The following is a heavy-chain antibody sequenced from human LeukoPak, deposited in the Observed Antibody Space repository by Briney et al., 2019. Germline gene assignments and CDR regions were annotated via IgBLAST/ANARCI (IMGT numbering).Heavy chain of an antibody. CDR1: GFTFSTYA. V-gene: IGHV3-23*01. D-gene: IGHD4-17*01. CDR2: ISTSGSST. CDR3: ARGRYYFDY. Sequence: GGSLRLSCAASGFTFSTYAMGWVRQAPGKGLEWVSAISTSGSSTYYADSVKGRFTISRDNAKNTLYLQMNSLRAEDTAVYYCARGRYYFDYWGQGTLVTVSS. J-gene: IGHJ4*02.